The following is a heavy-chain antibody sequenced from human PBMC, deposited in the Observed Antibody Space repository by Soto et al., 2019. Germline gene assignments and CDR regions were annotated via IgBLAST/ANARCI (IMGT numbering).Heavy chain of an antibody. CDR3: ARDDYSNQRFDY. D-gene: IGHD4-4*01. V-gene: IGHV4-59*01. CDR2: IYYSGST. CDR1: GGSISSYY. Sequence: SETLSLTCAGSGGSISSYYWSWIRQPPGKGLEWIGYIYYSGSTNYNPSLKSRVTISVDTSKNQFSLKLSSVTAADTAVYYCARDDYSNQRFDYWGQGTLVTVS. J-gene: IGHJ4*02.